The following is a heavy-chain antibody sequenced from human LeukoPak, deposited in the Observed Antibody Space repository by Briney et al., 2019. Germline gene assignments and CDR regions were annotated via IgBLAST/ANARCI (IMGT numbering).Heavy chain of an antibody. V-gene: IGHV4-59*01. Sequence: SETLSLTCTVSGGSISSYYWSWIRQPPGKGLEWIGYIYYSGSTNYNPSLKSRVTISVDTSKNQFSLKLSSVTAADTAVYYCARDRSNDFWSSYYGFDYWGQGTLVTVSS. J-gene: IGHJ4*02. CDR1: GGSISSYY. CDR3: ARDRSNDFWSSYYGFDY. D-gene: IGHD3-3*01. CDR2: IYYSGST.